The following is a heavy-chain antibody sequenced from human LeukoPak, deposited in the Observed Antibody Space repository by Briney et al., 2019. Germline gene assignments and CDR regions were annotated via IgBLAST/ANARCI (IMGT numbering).Heavy chain of an antibody. CDR1: GHTFTGYY. D-gene: IGHD3-16*01. Sequence: ASVKVSCKASGHTFTGYYMHWVRQAPGQGLEWMGGIIHIFGTANYAQKFQGRVTITADKSTSTAYMELSSLRSEDTAVYYCATGDYVPLGRHDYGRTWDVWGKGTTVTVSS. CDR2: IIHIFGTA. CDR3: ATGDYVPLGRHDYGRTWDV. V-gene: IGHV1-69*06. J-gene: IGHJ6*04.